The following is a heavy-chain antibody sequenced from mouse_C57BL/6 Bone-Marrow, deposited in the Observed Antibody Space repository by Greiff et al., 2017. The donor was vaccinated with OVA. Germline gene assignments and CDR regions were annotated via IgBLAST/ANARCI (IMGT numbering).Heavy chain of an antibody. CDR2: INPSTGGT. J-gene: IGHJ4*01. D-gene: IGHD4-1*01. Sequence: VQLQQSGPELVKPGASVKISCKASGYSFTGYYMNWVKQSPEKSLEWIGEINPSTGGTTYNQKFKAKATLTVDKSSSTAYMQLKSLTSEDSAVYYCARFGLGHAMDYWGQGTSVTVSS. V-gene: IGHV1-42*01. CDR1: GYSFTGYY. CDR3: ARFGLGHAMDY.